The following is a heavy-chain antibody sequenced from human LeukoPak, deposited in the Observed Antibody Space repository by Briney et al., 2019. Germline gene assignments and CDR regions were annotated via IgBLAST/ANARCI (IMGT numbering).Heavy chain of an antibody. CDR2: INGDGSST. D-gene: IGHD3-9*01. V-gene: IGHV3-74*01. CDR1: GFTFSTYW. Sequence: PGGSLRLSCAASGFTFSTYWMHWVRQAPGKGLVWVTRINGDGSSTTYADSVKGRFTISRDNAKNSLYLQMNSLRAEDTAVYYCARSPFDWGYYFDYWGQGTLVTVSS. CDR3: ARSPFDWGYYFDY. J-gene: IGHJ4*02.